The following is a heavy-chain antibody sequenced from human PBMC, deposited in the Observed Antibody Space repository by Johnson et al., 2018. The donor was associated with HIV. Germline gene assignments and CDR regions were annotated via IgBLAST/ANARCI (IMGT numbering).Heavy chain of an antibody. CDR1: GLTVSRNY. D-gene: IGHD6-19*01. CDR3: ARGIAVSNWVDI. V-gene: IGHV3-66*02. Sequence: LQLVESGGGVVRPGASLRLSCVASGLTVSRNYMTWVRQSPGKGLECVSVIYSGGSTYYADSVKGRFNISRDISKNTLYLQMNSLRDEDTAVYYCARGIAVSNWVDIWGQGTMVTVSS. J-gene: IGHJ3*02. CDR2: IYSGGST.